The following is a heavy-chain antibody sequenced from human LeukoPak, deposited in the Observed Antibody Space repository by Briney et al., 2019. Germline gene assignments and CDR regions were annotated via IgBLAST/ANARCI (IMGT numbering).Heavy chain of an antibody. CDR1: GASIRTYY. CDR2: IYSSGST. Sequence: SETLSLTCSVSGASIRTYYWNWIRQPAGKGLEWIGRIYSSGSTNYNPSFKSRVTMSVDTSKNQFSLQLNSVTAADTAVYYCARGGRGSGDYYYYYGMDVWGQGTTVTVS. J-gene: IGHJ6*02. CDR3: ARGGRGSGDYYYYYGMDV. D-gene: IGHD2-15*01. V-gene: IGHV4-4*07.